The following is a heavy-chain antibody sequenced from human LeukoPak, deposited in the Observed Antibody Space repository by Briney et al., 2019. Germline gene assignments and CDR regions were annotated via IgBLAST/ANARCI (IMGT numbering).Heavy chain of an antibody. CDR1: GFSLKSYS. V-gene: IGHV3-21*01. Sequence: PGGSLRLSCAASGFSLKSYSMTWVRQAPGKGLEWVATISSSGGYIYYADSVKGRFTISRDTVQNSLFLQLNSLRVEDTAVYNCARLRDTVTSASDYWGQGTLVTVSS. CDR3: ARLRDTVTSASDY. J-gene: IGHJ4*02. D-gene: IGHD5-18*01. CDR2: ISSSGGYI.